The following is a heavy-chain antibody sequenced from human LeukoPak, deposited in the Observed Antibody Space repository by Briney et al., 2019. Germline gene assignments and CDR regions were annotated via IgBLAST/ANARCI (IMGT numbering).Heavy chain of an antibody. J-gene: IGHJ4*02. CDR3: ARMTVTTRVFDY. D-gene: IGHD4-11*01. Sequence: SQTLSLTCTVSGGSISSGGYYWSWIRQHPGKGLEWIGYIYYSGSTYYNPSLKSRVTISVDTSKNQFSLKLSSVTAADTAVYYRARMTVTTRVFDYWGQGTLVTVSS. CDR2: IYYSGST. V-gene: IGHV4-31*03. CDR1: GGSISSGGYY.